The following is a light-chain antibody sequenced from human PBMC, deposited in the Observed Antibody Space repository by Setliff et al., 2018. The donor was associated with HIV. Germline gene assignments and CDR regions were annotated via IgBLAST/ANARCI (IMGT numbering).Light chain of an antibody. CDR3: SSYTSTSTLFV. CDR2: DVT. CDR1: SSDVGGYNY. Sequence: QSALPQPRSVSGSPGQSVTISCTGTSSDVGGYNYVSWYQHLPGKAPKLMIYDVTTRPSGVPVRFSGSKSGNTASLTISGLQSEDEADYYCSSYTSTSTLFVFGTGTKVTV. J-gene: IGLJ1*01. V-gene: IGLV2-11*01.